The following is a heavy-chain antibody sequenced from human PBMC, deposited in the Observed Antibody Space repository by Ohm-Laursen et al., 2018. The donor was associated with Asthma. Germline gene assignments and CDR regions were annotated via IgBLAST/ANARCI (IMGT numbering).Heavy chain of an antibody. CDR1: GYTFGRYS. CDR2: ISTASTFI. V-gene: IGHV3-21*01. J-gene: IGHJ4*02. D-gene: IGHD6-6*01. CDR3: ARDGAESSIAARNFDY. Sequence: SLRLSCAASGYTFGRYSIHWVRQAPGKGLEWVASISTASTFIYYADPVKGRFTISRDNAKNSLYLQMNSLRAEDTAVYYCARDGAESSIAARNFDYWGQGTLVTVSS.